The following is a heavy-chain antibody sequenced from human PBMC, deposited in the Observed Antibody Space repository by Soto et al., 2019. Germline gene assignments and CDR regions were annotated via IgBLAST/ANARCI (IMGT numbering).Heavy chain of an antibody. CDR3: ATNSNGDYYYYMDV. D-gene: IGHD1-7*01. CDR2: IYYSGST. Sequence: QLQLQESGPGLVKPSETLSLTCTVSGGSISSSSYYWGWIRQPPGKGLEWIGSIYYSGSTYYNPSLKSRVTISVETSKNQFSLKLSSVTAADTAVYYCATNSNGDYYYYMDVWGKGTTVPVSS. CDR1: GGSISSSSYY. J-gene: IGHJ6*03. V-gene: IGHV4-39*01.